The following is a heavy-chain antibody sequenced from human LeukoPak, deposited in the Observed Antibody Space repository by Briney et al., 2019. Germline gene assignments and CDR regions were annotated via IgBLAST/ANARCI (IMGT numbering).Heavy chain of an antibody. Sequence: SVKVSCKASGYTFTGYYMHWVRQAPGQGLEWMGRIIPILGIANYAQKFQGRVTITADKSTSTAYMELSSLRSEDTAVYYCARDHGDGYNYGYWGQGTLVTVSS. D-gene: IGHD5-24*01. CDR2: IIPILGIA. CDR1: GYTFTGYY. V-gene: IGHV1-69*04. J-gene: IGHJ4*02. CDR3: ARDHGDGYNYGY.